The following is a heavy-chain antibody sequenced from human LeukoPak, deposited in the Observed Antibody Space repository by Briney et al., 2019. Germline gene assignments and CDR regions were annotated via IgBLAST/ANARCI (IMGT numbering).Heavy chain of an antibody. V-gene: IGHV3-30*02. CDR3: AKDSAFYYIDV. CDR2: IRYNGNNQ. J-gene: IGHJ6*03. CDR1: GFTFNNYG. Sequence: PGGSLRLSCAASGFTFNNYGMHWVRQAPGKGLEWVAFIRYNGNNQYYADSVKGRFTIPRGNSKNTLYLQMNSLKGDDTAVYYCAKDSAFYYIDVWGKGTTVIISS. D-gene: IGHD3-10*01.